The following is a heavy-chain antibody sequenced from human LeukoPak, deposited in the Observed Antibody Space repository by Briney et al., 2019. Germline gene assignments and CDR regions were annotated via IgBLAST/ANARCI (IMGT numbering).Heavy chain of an antibody. J-gene: IGHJ4*02. CDR3: AKEAGHCSGGSCPNDY. V-gene: IGHV3-23*01. Sequence: GGSLRLSCAASGFTFSSYAMSWVRQAPGKGLEWVSAISGSGGSTYYADSVKGRFTISRDNSKNTLYLQMNSLRAEDTAVYYCAKEAGHCSGGSCPNDYWGQGTLVTVSS. CDR1: GFTFSSYA. CDR2: ISGSGGST. D-gene: IGHD2-15*01.